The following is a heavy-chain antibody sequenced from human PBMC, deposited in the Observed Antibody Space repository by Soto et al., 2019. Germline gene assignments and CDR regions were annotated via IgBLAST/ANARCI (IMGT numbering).Heavy chain of an antibody. CDR1: GFTFSIYS. V-gene: IGHV3-30-3*01. D-gene: IGHD3-10*01. J-gene: IGHJ5*02. Sequence: ESVGGEVQPGRSLRLSCAASGFTFSIYSMHWVRQAPGKGLEWVALISYDGHNTYYADSVEGRFTISRDNSKNTLSLQMTSLRLEDTAVYYCARDREYYASGRGCFDPWGQGTLVTVSS. CDR3: ARDREYYASGRGCFDP. CDR2: ISYDGHNT.